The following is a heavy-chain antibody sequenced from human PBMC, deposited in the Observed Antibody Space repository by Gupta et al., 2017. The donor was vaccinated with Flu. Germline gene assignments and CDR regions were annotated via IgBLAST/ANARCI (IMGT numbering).Heavy chain of an antibody. CDR2: ISTRGNII. CDR3: TRGAGTTFY. V-gene: IGHV3-48*03. D-gene: IGHD1-7*01. J-gene: IGHJ4*02. Sequence: NWVRQTPEKGLEWVSYISTRGNIIYYADSVQGRFTISRDNAKNSLYLDMNSLRAEDTAVYYCTRGAGTTFYWGQGTQVTVSS.